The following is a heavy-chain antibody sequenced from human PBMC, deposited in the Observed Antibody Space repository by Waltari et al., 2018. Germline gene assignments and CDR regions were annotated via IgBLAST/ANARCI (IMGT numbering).Heavy chain of an antibody. D-gene: IGHD2-2*01. CDR1: GFTFSAFY. V-gene: IGHV3-11*04. CDR2: ITNTGKTQ. J-gene: IGHJ6*02. Sequence: QVQLVESGGGLVKHGGSMRLSCAASGFTFSAFYLIWIRQAPGKGLEWVAYITNTGKTQYYPDSVKGRFTIARDNAKNSLYLQMTSLRAEDTAVYYCALSSTDSKYFYGLDVWGQGTTVTVSS. CDR3: ALSSTDSKYFYGLDV.